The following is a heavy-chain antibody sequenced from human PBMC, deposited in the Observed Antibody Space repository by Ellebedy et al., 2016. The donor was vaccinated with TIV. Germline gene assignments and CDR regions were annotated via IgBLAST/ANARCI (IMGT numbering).Heavy chain of an antibody. D-gene: IGHD7-27*01. Sequence: PGGSLRLSCATSGFTFSTYWMAWVRQAPGKGLEWVANIKEAGSQTYYVASVKGRFTISRDNAKNSLYLQMNSLRAEDSAIYYCGRDDVTGNGKWDCLDPWGQGTLVTVSS. CDR1: GFTFSTYW. CDR2: IKEAGSQT. J-gene: IGHJ5*02. CDR3: GRDDVTGNGKWDCLDP. V-gene: IGHV3-7*03.